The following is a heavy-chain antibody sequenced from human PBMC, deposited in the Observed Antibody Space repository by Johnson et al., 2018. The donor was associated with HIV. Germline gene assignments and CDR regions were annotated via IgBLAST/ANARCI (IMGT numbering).Heavy chain of an antibody. CDR1: GFTFDDYA. CDR2: ISWNSGSI. D-gene: IGHD6-13*01. CDR3: AKSSSAYAFYI. J-gene: IGHJ3*02. Sequence: VQLVESGGGLVQPGRSLRLSCAASGFTFDDYAMHWVRQAPGKGLEWVSGISWNSGSIGYADSVKGRFTLSRDNAKNSLYLQMNSLRAEDTALYYCAKSSSAYAFYIWGQGTMVTVSS. V-gene: IGHV3-9*01.